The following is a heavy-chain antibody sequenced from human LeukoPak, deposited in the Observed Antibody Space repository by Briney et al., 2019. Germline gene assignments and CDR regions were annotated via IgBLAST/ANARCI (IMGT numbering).Heavy chain of an antibody. CDR2: INPNSGGT. CDR1: GYTFTGYH. V-gene: IGHV1-2*02. D-gene: IGHD6-13*01. CDR3: ARDGPLGSSWYKVDY. Sequence: ASVKVSCKASGYTFTGYHMHWVRQAPGQGLEWMGWINPNSGGTNYAQKFQGRVTMTRDTSISTAYMELSRLRSDDTAVYYCARDGPLGSSWYKVDYWGQGTLVTVSS. J-gene: IGHJ4*02.